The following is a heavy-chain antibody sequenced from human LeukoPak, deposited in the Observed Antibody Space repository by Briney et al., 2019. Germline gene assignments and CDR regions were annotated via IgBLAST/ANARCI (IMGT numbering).Heavy chain of an antibody. CDR1: GFIFSDYA. CDR3: ATYYYASGSSD. V-gene: IGHV3-21*04. D-gene: IGHD3-10*01. CDR2: IDISSRYI. Sequence: GGSLRLSCAASGFIFSDYAMNWVRQAPGKGLEWVSSIDISSRYIYYADSVRGRFTISRDNAKNSLYLQMNSLRAEDTAVYYCATYYYASGSSDWGQGTLVTVPS. J-gene: IGHJ4*02.